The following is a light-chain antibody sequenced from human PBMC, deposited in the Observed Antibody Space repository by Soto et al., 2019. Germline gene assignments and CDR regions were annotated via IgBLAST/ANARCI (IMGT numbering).Light chain of an antibody. CDR3: SSYTSISTYV. Sequence: QSVLTQPASVSGSPGQSVTISCTGTSSDVCGYNYVSWYQHHPGEAPKLMIYEVTHRPSGVSNRFSGSKSGNTASLTISGLQAEDEADYYCSSYTSISTYVFGTGTKVTLL. V-gene: IGLV2-14*01. CDR1: SSDVCGYNY. J-gene: IGLJ1*01. CDR2: EVT.